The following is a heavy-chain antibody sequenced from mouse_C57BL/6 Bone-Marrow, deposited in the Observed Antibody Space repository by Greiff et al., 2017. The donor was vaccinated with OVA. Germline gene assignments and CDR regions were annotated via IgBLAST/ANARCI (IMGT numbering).Heavy chain of an antibody. CDR3: ARNYYGSSND. CDR2: IYPRSGNT. CDR1: GYTFTSYG. V-gene: IGHV1-81*01. J-gene: IGHJ2*01. D-gene: IGHD1-1*01. Sequence: QVQLQQSGAELARPGASVKLSCKASGYTFTSYGISWVKQRTGQGLEWIGEIYPRSGNTYYNEKFKGKATLTADKSSSTAYMELRSLTSEDSAVYFCARNYYGSSNDWGQGTTLTVSS.